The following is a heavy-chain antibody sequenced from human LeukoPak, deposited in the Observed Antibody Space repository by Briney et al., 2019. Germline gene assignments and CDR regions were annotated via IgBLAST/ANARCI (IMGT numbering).Heavy chain of an antibody. CDR1: GFTFDDYA. D-gene: IGHD6-13*01. V-gene: IGHV3-43D*04. CDR3: AKDRVAAAVDYYYYYGMDV. J-gene: IGHJ6*04. CDR2: TSWDGGST. Sequence: GGSLRLSCAASGFTFDDYAMHWVRQAPGKGLEWVSLTSWDGGSTYYADSVKGRFTISRDNSKNSLYLQMNSLRAEDTALYYCAKDRVAAAVDYYYYYGMDVWGKGTTVTVSS.